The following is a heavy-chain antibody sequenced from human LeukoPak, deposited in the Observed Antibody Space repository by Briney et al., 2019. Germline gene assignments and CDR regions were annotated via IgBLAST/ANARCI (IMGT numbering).Heavy chain of an antibody. J-gene: IGHJ4*02. Sequence: GGSLRLSCAASGFTFSNCAMHWVRQAPGKGLEWVAVISYDGSNKYYADSVKGRVTISRDNSKNTLYLQMNSLRAEDTAVYYCATRISIFGVVNDYWGQGTLVTVSS. CDR2: ISYDGSNK. CDR3: ATRISIFGVVNDY. V-gene: IGHV3-30*04. D-gene: IGHD3-3*01. CDR1: GFTFSNCA.